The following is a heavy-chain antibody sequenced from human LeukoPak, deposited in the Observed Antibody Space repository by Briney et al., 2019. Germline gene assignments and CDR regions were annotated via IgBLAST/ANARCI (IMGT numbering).Heavy chain of an antibody. CDR3: VKVGGYSYYFDY. Sequence: GGSLRLSCAASGFTFSSYGMHWLRQAPGKGLEWVAVISYDGSNKYYADSVKGRFTISRDNSKNTLYLQMNSLRAEDTAVYHCVKVGGYSYYFDYWGQGTLVTVSS. D-gene: IGHD2-2*03. CDR1: GFTFSSYG. V-gene: IGHV3-30*18. CDR2: ISYDGSNK. J-gene: IGHJ4*02.